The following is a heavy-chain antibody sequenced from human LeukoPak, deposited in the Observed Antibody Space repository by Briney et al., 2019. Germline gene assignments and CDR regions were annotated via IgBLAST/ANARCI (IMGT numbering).Heavy chain of an antibody. D-gene: IGHD2-2*01. CDR2: ISSSSYTI. CDR3: ARGPAAAIDY. J-gene: IGHJ4*02. Sequence: GGSLRLSCAASGFTFNSYGMNWVRQAPGKGLEWVSYISSSSYTIYYADSMKGRFTISRDNGKNSLYLQMNSLRDEDTAIYYCARGPAAAIDYWGQGTLVTVSS. V-gene: IGHV3-48*02. CDR1: GFTFNSYG.